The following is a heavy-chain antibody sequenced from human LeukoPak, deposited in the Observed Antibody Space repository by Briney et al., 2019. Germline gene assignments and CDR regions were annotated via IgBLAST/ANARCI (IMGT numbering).Heavy chain of an antibody. V-gene: IGHV1-69*13. D-gene: IGHD2-15*01. CDR1: GGTFSSYA. Sequence: GASVKVSCKASGGTFSSYAISWVRQAPGQGLEWMGGIIPIFGTANYAQKFQGRVTITADDSTSTAYMELSSLRSEDTAVYYCARVPYCSGGSCLLRGYYFDYWGQGTLVTVSS. J-gene: IGHJ4*02. CDR2: IIPIFGTA. CDR3: ARVPYCSGGSCLLRGYYFDY.